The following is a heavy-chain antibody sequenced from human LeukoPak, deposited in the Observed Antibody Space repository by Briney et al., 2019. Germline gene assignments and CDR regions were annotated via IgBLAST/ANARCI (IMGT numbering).Heavy chain of an antibody. D-gene: IGHD5-24*01. J-gene: IGHJ4*02. CDR1: GFTFSTYS. V-gene: IGHV3-21*01. Sequence: GGSLRLSCAASGFTFSTYSMNWVRQAPGKGLEWLSSISMSSSYIYYADSVKGRFTISRDNAKNSLFLQMNSLRAEDTAVYYCARDQEMATIRAIDYWGQGTLVTVSS. CDR3: ARDQEMATIRAIDY. CDR2: ISMSSSYI.